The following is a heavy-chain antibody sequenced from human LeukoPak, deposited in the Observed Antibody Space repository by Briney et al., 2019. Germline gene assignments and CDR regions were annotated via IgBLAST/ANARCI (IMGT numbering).Heavy chain of an antibody. Sequence: SETLSLTCTVSGGSISHYYWSWIRQPPGKGLEWIGYSSYSGSTKYNPSLKSRVTMSVDTSKSQFSLKLTSVTAADTAVYYCARATTDWGQGTLVTVSS. CDR3: ARATTD. CDR2: SSYSGST. V-gene: IGHV4-59*01. J-gene: IGHJ4*02. CDR1: GGSISHYY. D-gene: IGHD1-1*01.